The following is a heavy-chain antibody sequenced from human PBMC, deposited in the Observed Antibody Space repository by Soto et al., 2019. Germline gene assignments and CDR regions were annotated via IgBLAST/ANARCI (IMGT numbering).Heavy chain of an antibody. CDR2: VNHSGST. CDR3: ARGRNFLLWFGESNWFDP. V-gene: IGHV4-34*01. CDR1: GGSFSGYY. D-gene: IGHD3-10*01. Sequence: QVQLQQWGAGLLKPSETLSLTCAVYGGSFSGYYWSWIRQPPGKGLEWIGEVNHSGSTNYNPSLKSRVPISVDTSKNQFSLKLTSVTAADTAVYYCARGRNFLLWFGESNWFDPWGQGTLVTVSS. J-gene: IGHJ5*02.